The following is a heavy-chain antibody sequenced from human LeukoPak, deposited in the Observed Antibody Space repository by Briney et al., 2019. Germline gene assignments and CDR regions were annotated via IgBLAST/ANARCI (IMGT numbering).Heavy chain of an antibody. Sequence: SETLSLTCTVSGGSISPFYWSWIRQPPGKGLEWIAYIYYSGSTRYNPSLKSRVAMSVDTSKNQFSLKLSSVTAADTAVYYCARSYGSGNYFEYWGQGTLVTVSS. CDR2: IYYSGST. CDR1: GGSISPFY. CDR3: ARSYGSGNYFEY. V-gene: IGHV4-59*01. J-gene: IGHJ4*02. D-gene: IGHD3-10*01.